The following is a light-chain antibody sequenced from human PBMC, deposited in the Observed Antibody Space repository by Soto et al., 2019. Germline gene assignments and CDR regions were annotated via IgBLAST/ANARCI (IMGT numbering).Light chain of an antibody. J-gene: IGKJ4*01. V-gene: IGKV3-20*01. CDR3: QQYGSSPLT. CDR2: RAS. Sequence: EIVLTQSPDTLSLSPGERATLSCRASQSVSSALLAWYQQKPGQAPRLLIYRASTRATGIPDRFTGSGSGTHFTLTISRLEPEDFAVYYCQQYGSSPLTFGGGTKVEIK. CDR1: QSVSSAL.